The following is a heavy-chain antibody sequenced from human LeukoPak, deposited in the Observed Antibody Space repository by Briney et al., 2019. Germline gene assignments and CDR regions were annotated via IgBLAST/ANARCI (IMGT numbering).Heavy chain of an antibody. D-gene: IGHD5-18*01. CDR1: GGSFSGYY. J-gene: IGHJ4*02. Sequence: SETLSLTCAVYGGSFSGYYWSWIRQPPGKGLEWIGEINHSGSTNYNPSLKSRVPISVDTSKNQFSLKLSSVTAADTAVYYCARWSYGGFDYWGQGTLVTVSS. CDR2: INHSGST. V-gene: IGHV4-34*01. CDR3: ARWSYGGFDY.